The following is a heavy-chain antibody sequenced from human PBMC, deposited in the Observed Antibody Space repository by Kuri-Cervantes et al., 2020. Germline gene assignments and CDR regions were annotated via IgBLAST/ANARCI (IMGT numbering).Heavy chain of an antibody. CDR3: AKGVPYSSSWFDY. J-gene: IGHJ4*02. CDR1: GFTFDDYA. V-gene: IGHV3-9*01. Sequence: SLKISCAASGFTFDDYAMHWVRQSPGKGLEWVSGITWNSDTIDCADSVKGRFTISRDNAKNSLYLQMNSLRTEDTALYYCAKGVPYSSSWFDYWGQGTLVTVSS. CDR2: ITWNSDTI. D-gene: IGHD6-13*01.